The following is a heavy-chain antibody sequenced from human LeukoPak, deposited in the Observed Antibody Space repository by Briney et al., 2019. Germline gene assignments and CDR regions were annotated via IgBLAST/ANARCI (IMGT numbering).Heavy chain of an antibody. D-gene: IGHD6-6*01. J-gene: IGHJ3*02. CDR1: GFTFSSYW. CDR2: ISTSSNYI. CDR3: GRDVRAYSTSSSAFDI. Sequence: GGSLRLSCAASGFTFSSYWMSWVRQAPGKGLEWVSSISTSSNYIYYADSVKGRFTISRDNAENSLYLQMNSLRDDDTAVYYCGRDVRAYSTSSSAFDIWGQGTMVTVSS. V-gene: IGHV3-21*06.